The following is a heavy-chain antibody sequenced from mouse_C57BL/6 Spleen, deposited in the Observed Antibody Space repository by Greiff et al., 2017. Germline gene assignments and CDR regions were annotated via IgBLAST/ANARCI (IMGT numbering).Heavy chain of an antibody. Sequence: VQLKESGPGLVKPSQSLSLTCSVTGYSITSGYYWNWIRQFPGNKLEWMGYISYDGSNNYNPSLKNRISITRDTSKNQFFLKLNSVTTEDTAAYYCARDRAGTGFAYWGQGTLVTVSA. CDR1: GYSITSGYY. D-gene: IGHD3-1*01. CDR3: ARDRAGTGFAY. CDR2: ISYDGSN. V-gene: IGHV3-6*01. J-gene: IGHJ3*01.